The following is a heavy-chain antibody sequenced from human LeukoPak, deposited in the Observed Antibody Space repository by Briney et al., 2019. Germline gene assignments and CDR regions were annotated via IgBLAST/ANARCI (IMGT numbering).Heavy chain of an antibody. Sequence: GGSLRLSCTASGFTFSNYGMHWVRQAPGKGLEWVAFIRYDGRNTYYADSVKGRFTISRDNSKNTLYLQMNSLRTEDTAVYYCAKDLTTVTTQGDYWGQGTLVTVSS. CDR3: AKDLTTVTTQGDY. CDR1: GFTFSNYG. CDR2: IRYDGRNT. V-gene: IGHV3-30*02. J-gene: IGHJ4*02. D-gene: IGHD4-17*01.